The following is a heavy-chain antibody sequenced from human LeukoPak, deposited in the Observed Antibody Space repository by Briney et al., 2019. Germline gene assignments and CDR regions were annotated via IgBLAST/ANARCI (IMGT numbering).Heavy chain of an antibody. D-gene: IGHD6-13*01. CDR1: GGSISSSNW. CDR2: IYHSGST. J-gene: IGHJ3*01. Sequence: KPSETLSLTCAVSGGSISSSNWWSWVRQPPGKGLEWIGEIYHSGSTNYNPSLKSRVTISVDKSKNQFSLKLRSVTAADTAVYYCARISSSNWYNERGAFDVWGQGTMVTVSS. V-gene: IGHV4-4*02. CDR3: ARISSSNWYNERGAFDV.